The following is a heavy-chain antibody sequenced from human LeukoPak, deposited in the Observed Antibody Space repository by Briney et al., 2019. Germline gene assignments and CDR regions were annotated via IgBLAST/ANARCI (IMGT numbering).Heavy chain of an antibody. CDR2: IYSGGST. D-gene: IGHD1-26*01. CDR1: GFTVSSNY. CDR3: AREGWSRWEPRSSAFDI. J-gene: IGHJ3*02. V-gene: IGHV3-53*01. Sequence: PGGSLRLSCAASGFTVSSNYMSWVRQAPGKGLEWVSVIYSGGSTYYADSVKGRFTISGDNSKNTLYLQMNSLRAEDTAVYYCAREGWSRWEPRSSAFDIWGQGTMVTVSS.